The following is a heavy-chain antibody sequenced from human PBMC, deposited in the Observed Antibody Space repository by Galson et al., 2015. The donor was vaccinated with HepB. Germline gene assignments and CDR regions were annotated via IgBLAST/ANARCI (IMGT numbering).Heavy chain of an antibody. CDR2: IYSGGST. D-gene: IGHD5-12*01. CDR1: GFTVSSNY. CDR3: AREGGGYAHYFDY. V-gene: IGHV3-53*01. J-gene: IGHJ4*02. Sequence: SLRLSCAVPGFTVSSNYMSWVRQAPGKGLEWVSVIYSGGSTYYADSVKGRFTISRDNSKNTLYLQMNSLGAEDTAVYYCAREGGGYAHYFDYWGQGTLVTVSS.